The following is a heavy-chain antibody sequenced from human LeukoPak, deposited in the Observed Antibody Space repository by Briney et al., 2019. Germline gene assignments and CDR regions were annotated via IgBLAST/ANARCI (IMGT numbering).Heavy chain of an antibody. D-gene: IGHD3-16*01. J-gene: IGHJ4*02. CDR3: ARVRGDYYLDY. Sequence: PGRSLRLSCAASGFTFSSYGMHWVRQAPGKGLEWVAVISYDGSNKYYADSVKGRFTISRDNSKNTLYLQMNSLRAEDTAVYYCARVRGDYYLDYWGQGTLVTVSS. V-gene: IGHV3-30*03. CDR1: GFTFSSYG. CDR2: ISYDGSNK.